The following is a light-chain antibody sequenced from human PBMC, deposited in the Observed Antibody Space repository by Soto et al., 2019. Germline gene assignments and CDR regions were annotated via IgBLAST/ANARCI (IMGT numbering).Light chain of an antibody. V-gene: IGKV1-39*01. CDR1: QPISDY. CDR2: TAS. J-gene: IGKJ1*01. CDR3: QQYNSYWA. Sequence: DIQMTQSPSSLSASVGDRVTITCRTSQPISDYLNWYQQKPGKAPTLLIYTASNLQSGVPSRFSGSGSGTHFTLTISSLQPDDFATYYCQQYNSYWAFGQGTKVDI.